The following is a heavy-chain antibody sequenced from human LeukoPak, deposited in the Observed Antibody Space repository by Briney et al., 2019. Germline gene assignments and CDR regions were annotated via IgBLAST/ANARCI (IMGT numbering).Heavy chain of an antibody. J-gene: IGHJ4*02. V-gene: IGHV4-61*08. Sequence: SETLSLTCTVSGGSINSGDYYWSWIRQPPGKGLEWIGYIYYSGSTKYNPSLKSRVTISVDASKTQFSLKLNSVTAADTAVYYCARGSRELYYFDYWGQGTLVTVSS. D-gene: IGHD1-7*01. CDR1: GGSINSGDYY. CDR3: ARGSRELYYFDY. CDR2: IYYSGST.